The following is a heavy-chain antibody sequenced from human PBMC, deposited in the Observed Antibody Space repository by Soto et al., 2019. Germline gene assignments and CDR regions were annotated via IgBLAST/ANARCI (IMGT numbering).Heavy chain of an antibody. CDR3: ATTPGVDWFDP. J-gene: IGHJ5*02. Sequence: SETLSLTCTVSGGSISSGDYYWSWIRQPPGKGLEWIGYIYYSGSTYYNPSLKSRVTISVDTSKSQFSLKLSSVTAADTAVYYCATTPGVDWFDPWGQGTLVTVSS. D-gene: IGHD3-3*01. CDR2: IYYSGST. V-gene: IGHV4-30-4*01. CDR1: GGSISSGDYY.